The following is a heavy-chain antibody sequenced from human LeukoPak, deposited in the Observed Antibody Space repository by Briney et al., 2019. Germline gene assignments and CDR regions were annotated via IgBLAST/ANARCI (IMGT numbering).Heavy chain of an antibody. V-gene: IGHV4-39*07. Sequence: SSETLSLTCTVSSGSISTSNYYWGWVRQPPGKALEWIGNIFYTGSTYYSPSLKSRVTISVDTSKNQFSLKLSSVTAADTAVYYCARDKLGDGYNYDYWGQGTLVTVSS. CDR1: SGSISTSNYY. CDR3: ARDKLGDGYNYDY. CDR2: IFYTGST. J-gene: IGHJ4*02. D-gene: IGHD5-24*01.